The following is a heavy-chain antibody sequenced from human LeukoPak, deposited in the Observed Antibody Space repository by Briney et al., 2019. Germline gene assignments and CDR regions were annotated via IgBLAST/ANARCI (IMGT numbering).Heavy chain of an antibody. CDR2: INGDGSDR. CDR1: GFTFTNFW. Sequence: GGSLRLSCAASGFTFTNFWMSWVRQAPGKGLEWVANINGDGSDRYYMDSLKGRFTISRDNAKNSLYLQTNGLRVEDTAIYYCAIAYGLDVWGQGTTVTVSS. J-gene: IGHJ6*02. V-gene: IGHV3-7*03. CDR3: AIAYGLDV.